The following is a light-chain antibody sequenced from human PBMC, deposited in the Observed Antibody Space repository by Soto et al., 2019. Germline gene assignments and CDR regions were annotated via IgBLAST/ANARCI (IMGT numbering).Light chain of an antibody. Sequence: EIVLTQSPVTLSLSPGERATLSCRASQSVSSYLAWYQQKPGQAPRLLIYDASKRATGIPARFSGSGSGTDFTLTISSLEPKDFAVYYCQQRSKWPSTFGGGTKVEIK. J-gene: IGKJ4*01. V-gene: IGKV3-11*01. CDR3: QQRSKWPST. CDR2: DAS. CDR1: QSVSSY.